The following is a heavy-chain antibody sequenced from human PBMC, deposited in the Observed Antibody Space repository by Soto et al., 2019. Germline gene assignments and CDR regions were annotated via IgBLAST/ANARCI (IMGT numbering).Heavy chain of an antibody. CDR1: GDSISSGGYF. J-gene: IGHJ4*02. CDR3: ARGPGI. V-gene: IGHV4-31*03. CDR2: IYYSGST. Sequence: QVQLQESGPGLVKPSQTLSLTCTVSGDSISSGGYFWNWIRQHPGKGLEWIGYIYYSGSTDYNPSLKSRVXISVDXSKNXFSLKLSSVXAAXXAVYYXARGPGIWGQGTLVTVSS.